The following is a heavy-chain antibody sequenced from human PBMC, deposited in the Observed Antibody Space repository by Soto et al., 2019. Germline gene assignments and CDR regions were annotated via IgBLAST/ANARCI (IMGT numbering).Heavy chain of an antibody. CDR3: ARDRGDGYNYYFDY. V-gene: IGHV4-30-4*01. J-gene: IGHJ4*02. CDR1: GGSISSGDYY. D-gene: IGHD5-12*01. Sequence: SETLSLTCTVSGGSISSGDYYWSWIRQPPGKGLEWIGYIYYSGSTYYNPSLKSRVTISVDTSKNQFSLKLSSVTAADTAVYYCARDRGDGYNYYFDYWGQGTLVTV. CDR2: IYYSGST.